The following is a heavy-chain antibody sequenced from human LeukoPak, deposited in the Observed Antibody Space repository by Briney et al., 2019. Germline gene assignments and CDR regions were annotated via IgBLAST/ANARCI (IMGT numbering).Heavy chain of an antibody. D-gene: IGHD2-15*01. J-gene: IGHJ4*02. Sequence: PGGSLRLSCAASGFTFSSYGMHWVRQAPGKGLEWVAVISYDGSNKYYADSMKGRFTISRDNSKNTLYLQMNSLRAEDTAVYYCAKDLGREVVVAAIGWGQGTLVTVSS. CDR2: ISYDGSNK. CDR1: GFTFSSYG. V-gene: IGHV3-30*18. CDR3: AKDLGREVVVAAIG.